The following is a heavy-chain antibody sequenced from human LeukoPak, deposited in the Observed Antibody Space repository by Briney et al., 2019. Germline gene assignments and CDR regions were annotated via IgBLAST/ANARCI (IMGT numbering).Heavy chain of an antibody. J-gene: IGHJ3*02. CDR2: ISSSGSTI. V-gene: IGHV3-48*03. D-gene: IGHD3-10*01. Sequence: GGSLRLSCAASGFTFSSYEMNWVRQAPGRGMEWVSYISSSGSTIYYADSVKGRFTISRDNAKNSLYLQVNSLRAEDTAVYYCASLYYYGSGSYLGAFDIWGQGTMVTVSS. CDR3: ASLYYYGSGSYLGAFDI. CDR1: GFTFSSYE.